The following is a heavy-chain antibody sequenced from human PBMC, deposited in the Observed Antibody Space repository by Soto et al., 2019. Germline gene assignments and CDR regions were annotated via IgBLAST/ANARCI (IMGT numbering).Heavy chain of an antibody. D-gene: IGHD3-10*01. V-gene: IGHV4-34*01. CDR3: ARAPHQVLLWFGELSYWFDP. J-gene: IGHJ5*02. CDR2: INHSGST. CDR1: GGSFSGYY. Sequence: ETLSLTCAVYGGSFSGYYWSWIRQHPGKGLEWIGEINHSGSTNYNPSLKSRVTISVDTSKNQFSLKLSSVTAADTAVYYCARAPHQVLLWFGELSYWFDPWGQGTLVTVSS.